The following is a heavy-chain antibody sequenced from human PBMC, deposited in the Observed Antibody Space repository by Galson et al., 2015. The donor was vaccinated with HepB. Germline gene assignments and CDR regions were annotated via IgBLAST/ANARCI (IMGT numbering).Heavy chain of an antibody. CDR3: AKERGDFKGFDS. D-gene: IGHD2-21*02. CDR2: ISPDGSTP. J-gene: IGHJ4*02. Sequence: SLRLSCAASGFTFNSYGLHWVRQAPGGGLEWVAVISPDGSTPYYADSVQGRFTISRDNSKNTLYIQMNSLRTEDTAVYYCAKERGDFKGFDSWGQGILVTGSS. CDR1: GFTFNSYG. V-gene: IGHV3-30*18.